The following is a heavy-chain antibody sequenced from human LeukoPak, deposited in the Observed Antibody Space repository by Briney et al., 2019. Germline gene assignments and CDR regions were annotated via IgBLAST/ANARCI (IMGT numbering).Heavy chain of an antibody. D-gene: IGHD5-24*01. V-gene: IGHV4-39*01. CDR2: IYYSGST. Sequence: KPSETLSLTCTVSGGSISSSSYYWGWIRQPPGKGLEWIGSIYYSGSTYYNPSLKSRLTISVDTSKNQFSLKLSSVTAADTAVYYCARSEIPRDGYNFEELWIAYFDYWGQGTLVTVSS. CDR1: GGSISSSSYY. CDR3: ARSEIPRDGYNFEELWIAYFDY. J-gene: IGHJ4*02.